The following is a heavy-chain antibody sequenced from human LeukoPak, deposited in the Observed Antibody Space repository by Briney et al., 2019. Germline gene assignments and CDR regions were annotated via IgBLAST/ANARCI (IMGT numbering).Heavy chain of an antibody. CDR2: ITWNGLST. D-gene: IGHD4-17*01. J-gene: IGHJ6*03. CDR1: AFIFDNYA. V-gene: IGHV3-43D*03. CDR3: AKDIGRDYGDYGTNHYYYMDV. Sequence: GGSLRLSCAASAFIFDNYAMHWVRQAPGKGLEWVSLITWNGLSTYYADSVKGRFTIFRDNRKNSLYLQMNSLRAEDTALYYCAKDIGRDYGDYGTNHYYYMDVWGKGTTVTVSS.